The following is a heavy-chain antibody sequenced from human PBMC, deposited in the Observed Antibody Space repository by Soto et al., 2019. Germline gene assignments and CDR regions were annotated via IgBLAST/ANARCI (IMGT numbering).Heavy chain of an antibody. V-gene: IGHV3-11*05. CDR1: GFTFSDYY. CDR2: ISSSGSDT. CDR3: ARSLRGYSGYRGY. J-gene: IGHJ4*02. Sequence: QVQLVESGGGLVKPGGCLRLSCAASGFTFSDYYMSWIRQAPGKGLEWVSYISSSGSDTNYADSVKGRFTVSRDNAENSLYLQMTSMRAEDTAVYYCARSLRGYSGYRGYWGQGTLVTVSS. D-gene: IGHD5-12*01.